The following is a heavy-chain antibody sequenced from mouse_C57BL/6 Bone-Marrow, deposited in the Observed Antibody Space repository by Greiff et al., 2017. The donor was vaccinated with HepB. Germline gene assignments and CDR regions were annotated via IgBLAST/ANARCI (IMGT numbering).Heavy chain of an antibody. CDR2: IYPRSGNT. V-gene: IGHV1-81*01. Sequence: QVQLQQSGAELARPGASVKLSCKASGYTFTSYGISWVKQSTAQGLEWIGEIYPRSGNTYYNEKFKGKATLTADKSSSTAYMELRSLTSEDSAVYFCAETMIKGRAYWGQGTLVTVSA. CDR3: AETMIKGRAY. D-gene: IGHD2-4*01. J-gene: IGHJ3*01. CDR1: GYTFTSYG.